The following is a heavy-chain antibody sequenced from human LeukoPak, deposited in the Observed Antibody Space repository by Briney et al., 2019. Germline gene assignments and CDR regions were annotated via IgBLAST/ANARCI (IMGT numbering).Heavy chain of an antibody. D-gene: IGHD3-9*01. CDR2: INPNSGDT. CDR1: GYTFTGYY. V-gene: IGHV1-2*02. J-gene: IGHJ4*02. Sequence: ASVKVSCKASGYTFTGYYMHWVRQAPGQGLEWMGLINPNSGDTKYAQEFQGRVTMTRDTSISTAYMELSRLKSGDTAVYYCVTKYDGIFTGYDYWGQGAVVSVSS. CDR3: VTKYDGIFTGYDY.